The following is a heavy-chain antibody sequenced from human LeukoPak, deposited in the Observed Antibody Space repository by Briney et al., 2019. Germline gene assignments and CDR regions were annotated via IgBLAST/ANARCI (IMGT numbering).Heavy chain of an antibody. CDR1: GFIFSREW. V-gene: IGHV3-74*03. D-gene: IGHD1-20*01. Sequence: GGSLRLSCAASGFIFSREWMHWVRQAPGRGLVWVSRVNTDGSSTVYADSVKGRFTISRDNAKNTLYLQMNSLRAEDTAVYYCARASNWNYEYYMDVWGKGTTVTVSS. CDR3: ARASNWNYEYYMDV. CDR2: VNTDGSST. J-gene: IGHJ6*03.